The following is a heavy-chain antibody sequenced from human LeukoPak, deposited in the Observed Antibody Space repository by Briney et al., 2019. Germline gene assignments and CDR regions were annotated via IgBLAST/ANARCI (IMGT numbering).Heavy chain of an antibody. J-gene: IGHJ5*02. Sequence: PGGSLRLSCAASGFPFSSYAMHWVRQAPGKGLEYVSAISSNGGSTYYANSVKGRFTISRDNSKNTLYLQMGSLRAEDMAVYYCAREDWFDPWGQGTLVTVSS. CDR3: AREDWFDP. CDR2: ISSNGGST. CDR1: GFPFSSYA. V-gene: IGHV3-64*01.